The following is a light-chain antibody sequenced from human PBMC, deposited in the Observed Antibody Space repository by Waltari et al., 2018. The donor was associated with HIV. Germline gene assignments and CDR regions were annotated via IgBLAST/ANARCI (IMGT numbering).Light chain of an antibody. Sequence: QSALTQPPSVSGAPGQSVTIPCSGSNSNIGAGLDVHWYQQVPGTAPRLLISENNNRPSGVPDRVSGSKSGTSASLAINGLQSEDEADYYCQSYDSRLSGSVVFGGGTKVTVL. V-gene: IGLV1-40*01. CDR1: NSNIGAGLD. CDR2: ENN. CDR3: QSYDSRLSGSVV. J-gene: IGLJ2*01.